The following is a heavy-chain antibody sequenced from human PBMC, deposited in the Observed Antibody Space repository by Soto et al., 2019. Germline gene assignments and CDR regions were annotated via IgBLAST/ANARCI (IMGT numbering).Heavy chain of an antibody. V-gene: IGHV1-69*13. CDR1: GGTXTSYA. Sequence: WXSXKVSFKASGGTXTSYAIRWVRQAPGQGLEWMGGIIPIVGTTKYAQKFQGRIKITADESTTTAYMDLSRLRSDDTAVYYCERDLGARSTMIVVVIFDYWGQGTLVTVSS. D-gene: IGHD3-22*01. J-gene: IGHJ4*02. CDR2: IIPIVGTT. CDR3: ERDLGARSTMIVVVIFDY.